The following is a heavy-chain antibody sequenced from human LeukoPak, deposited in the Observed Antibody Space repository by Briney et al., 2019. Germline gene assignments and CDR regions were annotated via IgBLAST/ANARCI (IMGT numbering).Heavy chain of an antibody. V-gene: IGHV4-34*01. J-gene: IGHJ4*02. CDR1: GGSFSGYY. D-gene: IGHD1-1*01. CDR2: INHSGFT. Sequence: SETLSLTCAVYGGSFSGYYWSWIRQPPGKGLEWIGEINHSGFTNYNPSLKSRVTISIDTSKNQFSLKLSSVTAADTAMYYCARDNDQLGLDPFDYWGQGTLVTVSS. CDR3: ARDNDQLGLDPFDY.